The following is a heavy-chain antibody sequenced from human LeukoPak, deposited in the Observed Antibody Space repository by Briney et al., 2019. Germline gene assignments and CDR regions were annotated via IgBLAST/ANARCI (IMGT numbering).Heavy chain of an antibody. D-gene: IGHD6-13*01. CDR2: ISYDGSNK. Sequence: PGGSLRLSCAASGFTFSSYGMHWVRQAPGKGLEWDAVISYDGSNKYYADSVKGRFTISRDNSKNTLYLQMNSLRAEDTAVYYCAKEKNPGIAKGRSFDIWGQGTMVTVSS. CDR1: GFTFSSYG. V-gene: IGHV3-30*18. J-gene: IGHJ3*02. CDR3: AKEKNPGIAKGRSFDI.